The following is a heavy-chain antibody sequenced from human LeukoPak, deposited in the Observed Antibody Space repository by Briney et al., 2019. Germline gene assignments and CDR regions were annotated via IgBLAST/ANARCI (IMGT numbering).Heavy chain of an antibody. CDR1: GYTFTNYY. CDR3: ASGGDQHYYDSSLYFDY. D-gene: IGHD3-22*01. CDR2: INPSGGST. V-gene: IGHV1-46*01. Sequence: ASVKVSCKASGYTFTNYYMHWVRQAPGQGLEWMGIINPSGGSTSYAQKFQGRVTVTRDTSTSTVYMELSSLRSEDTAVYYCASGGDQHYYDSSLYFDYWGQGTLVTVSS. J-gene: IGHJ4*02.